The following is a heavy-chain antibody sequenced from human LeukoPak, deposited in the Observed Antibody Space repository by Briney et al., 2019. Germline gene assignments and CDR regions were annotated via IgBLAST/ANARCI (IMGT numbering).Heavy chain of an antibody. Sequence: PGGSLTLSCTTSGFSFVHAWMNWVRQAPGKGLEWVGRIKSNIDGGASDYSAPVKGRFTISRADSKNTLYLQMNTLQIEDTAIYYCPSDPLTRGGIDYWGQGTLVTVSS. CDR2: IKSNIDGGAS. CDR1: GFSFVHAW. V-gene: IGHV3-15*01. D-gene: IGHD7-27*01. CDR3: PSDPLTRGGIDY. J-gene: IGHJ4*02.